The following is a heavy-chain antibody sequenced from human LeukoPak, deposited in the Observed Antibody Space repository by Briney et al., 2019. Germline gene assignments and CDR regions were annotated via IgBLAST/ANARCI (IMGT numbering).Heavy chain of an antibody. J-gene: IGHJ3*02. Sequence: EESLKISCKGSGYSFTSYWIGWVRQMPGKGLEWMGIIYPGDSDTRYSPSFQGQVTISADKSISTAYLQWSSLKASDTAMYYCARHSYYYDSSGRGEGAFDIWGQGTMVTVSS. CDR2: IYPGDSDT. V-gene: IGHV5-51*01. D-gene: IGHD3-22*01. CDR3: ARHSYYYDSSGRGEGAFDI. CDR1: GYSFTSYW.